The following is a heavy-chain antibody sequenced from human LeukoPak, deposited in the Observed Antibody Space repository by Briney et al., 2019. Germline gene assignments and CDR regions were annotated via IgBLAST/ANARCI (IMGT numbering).Heavy chain of an antibody. CDR3: ARDRDSSGYYSGSMNYYGMDV. CDR2: IYYSGST. J-gene: IGHJ6*02. D-gene: IGHD3-22*01. Sequence: PSETLSLTCTVSGGSISSYYWSWIRQPPGQGLEWIGYIYYSGSTNYNPSLKSRVTISVDTSKNQFSLKLSSVTAADTAVYYCARDRDSSGYYSGSMNYYGMDVWGQGTTVTVSS. V-gene: IGHV4-59*01. CDR1: GGSISSYY.